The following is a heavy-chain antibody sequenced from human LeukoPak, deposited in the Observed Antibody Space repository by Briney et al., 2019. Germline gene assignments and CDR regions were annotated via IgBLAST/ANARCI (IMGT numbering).Heavy chain of an antibody. CDR3: ARDRNYYDSSGYYRWFDP. V-gene: IGHV4-59*01. D-gene: IGHD3-22*01. CDR2: SYYSGST. J-gene: IGHJ5*02. CDR1: GGSISSYY. Sequence: PSETLSLTCTVSGGSISSYYWSWIRQPPGKGLEWLGYSYYSGSTNYNPSLKSRVTISVDTSKNQFSLNLTSVTTADTAVYYCARDRNYYDSSGYYRWFDPWGQGTLVTVSS.